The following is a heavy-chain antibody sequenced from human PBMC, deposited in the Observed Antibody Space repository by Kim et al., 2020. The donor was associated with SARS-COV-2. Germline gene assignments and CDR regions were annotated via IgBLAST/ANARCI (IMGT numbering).Heavy chain of an antibody. CDR1: GASVSSSDYL. Sequence: SETLSLTCTVSGASVSSSDYLWGWIRQPPGQGLEWIGDIYHTGGTIYNPSLKSRVSISVDTSKNQFSLNLNSVTAADTAMYYCARVPIMTTDYLGQGTLV. V-gene: IGHV4-61*08. J-gene: IGHJ4*02. CDR2: IYHTGGT. CDR3: ARVPIMTTDY. D-gene: IGHD3-16*01.